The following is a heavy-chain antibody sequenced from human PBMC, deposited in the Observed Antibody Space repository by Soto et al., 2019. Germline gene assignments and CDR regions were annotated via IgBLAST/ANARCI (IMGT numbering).Heavy chain of an antibody. CDR3: AKGIVAGAAGLDF. J-gene: IGHJ4*02. CDR1: GLTFSNYA. CDR2: INSRGDMT. D-gene: IGHD1-26*01. Sequence: GGSLRLSCAVSGLTFSNYAMTWVRQAPGKGLEWVSSINSRGDMTYYADSVRGRFTISRDNSKNILYLQMNSLRGDDTALYYCAKGIVAGAAGLDFWGQGTLVTVSS. V-gene: IGHV3-23*01.